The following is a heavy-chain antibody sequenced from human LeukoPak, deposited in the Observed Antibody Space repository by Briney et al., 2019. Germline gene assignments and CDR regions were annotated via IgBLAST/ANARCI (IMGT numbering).Heavy chain of an antibody. J-gene: IGHJ4*02. V-gene: IGHV4-31*03. CDR1: GGPISSGGYY. CDR3: ARCSSSWSLHFDY. Sequence: SETLSLTCTVSGGPISSGGYYWSWIRQHPGKGLEWIGYIYYSGSTYYNPSLKSRVTISVDTSKNQFSLKLSSVTAADTAVYYCARCSSSWSLHFDYWGQGTLVTVSS. D-gene: IGHD6-13*01. CDR2: IYYSGST.